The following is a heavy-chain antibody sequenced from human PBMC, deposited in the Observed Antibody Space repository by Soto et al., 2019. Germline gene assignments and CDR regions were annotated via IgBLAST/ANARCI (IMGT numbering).Heavy chain of an antibody. CDR2: IIPILGIA. CDR1: GGTFSSYT. V-gene: IGHV1-69*02. Sequence: ASVKVSCKASGGTFSSYTISWVRQAPGQGLEWMGRIIPILGIANYAQKFQGRVTITADKSTSTAYMELSSLRSEDTAVYYCARGPSVGGPAGGVYYMDVWGKGTTVTVSS. J-gene: IGHJ6*03. D-gene: IGHD2-8*02. CDR3: ARGPSVGGPAGGVYYMDV.